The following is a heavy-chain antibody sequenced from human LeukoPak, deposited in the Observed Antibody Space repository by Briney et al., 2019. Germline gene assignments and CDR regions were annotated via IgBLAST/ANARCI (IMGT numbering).Heavy chain of an antibody. CDR3: ARQVNDYFDY. Sequence: GESLKISCKGSGYSFTSYWIGWVRPMPGKGLEWMGTIYPGDSDTRYTPSFQGQVTISADKSISTAYLQWSSLKASDTAMYYCARQVNDYFDYWGQGTLVTVSS. CDR2: IYPGDSDT. D-gene: IGHD4-23*01. J-gene: IGHJ4*02. CDR1: GYSFTSYW. V-gene: IGHV5-51*01.